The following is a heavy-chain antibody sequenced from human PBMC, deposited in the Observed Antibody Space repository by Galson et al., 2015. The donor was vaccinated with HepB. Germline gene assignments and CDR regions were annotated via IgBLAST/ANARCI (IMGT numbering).Heavy chain of an antibody. Sequence: SLRLSCAASGFSFSSYSMYWVRQAPGKGLEWVAVLAYDGTSRYYADSVRGRFTISRDDSKNTLFLHIDSLTPDDTAIYYCARGDWGDAFWTSYHDAFDMWGQGTVVTVSS. D-gene: IGHD3/OR15-3a*01. CDR3: ARGDWGDAFWTSYHDAFDM. J-gene: IGHJ3*02. CDR2: LAYDGTSR. V-gene: IGHV3-30*04. CDR1: GFSFSSYS.